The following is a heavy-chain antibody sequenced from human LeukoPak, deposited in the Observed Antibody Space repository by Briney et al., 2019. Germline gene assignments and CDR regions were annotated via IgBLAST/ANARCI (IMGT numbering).Heavy chain of an antibody. D-gene: IGHD4-11*01. CDR1: GYTFTSYG. V-gene: IGHV1-18*01. J-gene: IGHJ5*02. CDR3: ARLQETANWFDP. Sequence: GASVKVSCKASGYTFTSYGISWVRQAPGQGLEWMGWISAYNGHTEYAQKFQGRVTLTTDTSTTTAYMEVRSLRSDDTAVYYCARLQETANWFDPWGQGTLVTVSS. CDR2: ISAYNGHT.